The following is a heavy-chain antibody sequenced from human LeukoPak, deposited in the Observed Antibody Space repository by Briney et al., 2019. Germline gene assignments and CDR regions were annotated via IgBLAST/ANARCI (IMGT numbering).Heavy chain of an antibody. V-gene: IGHV3-30*04. CDR1: GFTFSNYA. D-gene: IGHD2-2*01. Sequence: GGSLRLSCAASGFTFSNYAMHWVRQAPGKGLEWVALISYDGTSEYYADSVKGRFTISRDNSKNTLYLQMNSLRAEDTAVYYCTRGNVGYCSSTSCYGFDIWGLGTMVTVSS. CDR2: ISYDGTSE. CDR3: TRGNVGYCSSTSCYGFDI. J-gene: IGHJ3*02.